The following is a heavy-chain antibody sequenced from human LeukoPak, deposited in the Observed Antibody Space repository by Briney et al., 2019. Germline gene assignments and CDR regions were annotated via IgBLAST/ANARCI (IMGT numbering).Heavy chain of an antibody. J-gene: IGHJ6*02. Sequence: ASVKLSCKASGSNFIIYTIHWVCHAPGQGIELMGWINAGSGTTKYTEKSQGRVTITRDTSASTAYMELSSLRSEDTAVYYCTRVTSDWLYHYSGMDVWGQGTPVTVSS. CDR3: TRVTSDWLYHYSGMDV. D-gene: IGHD3-9*01. V-gene: IGHV1-3*01. CDR1: GSNFIIYT. CDR2: INAGSGTT.